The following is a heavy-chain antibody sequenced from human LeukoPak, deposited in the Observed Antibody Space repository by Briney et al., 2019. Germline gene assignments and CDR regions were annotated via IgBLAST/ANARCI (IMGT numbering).Heavy chain of an antibody. CDR1: GFPFSDYS. D-gene: IGHD1-1*01. V-gene: IGHV3-48*04. J-gene: IGHJ4*02. CDR3: ARDHNYAFDN. CDR2: IGISSGNT. Sequence: GGSLRPSCTASGFPFSDYSMNWVRQAPGKGLEWISYIGISSGNTKYADSVRGRFTISADNAKNALYLQMNSLRVEDTAVYYCARDHNYAFDNWGQGTLVSVSS.